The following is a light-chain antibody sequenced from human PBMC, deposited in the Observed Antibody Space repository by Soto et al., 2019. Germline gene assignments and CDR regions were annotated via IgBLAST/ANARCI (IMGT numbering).Light chain of an antibody. J-gene: IGKJ1*01. CDR1: QSISSW. CDR3: QQYRSYSWT. V-gene: IGKV1-5*03. CDR2: KAS. Sequence: DIQMTQSPSTLSASVGDRVTITCRASQSISSWLAWYQEKPGKAPKLLIYKASTLESGVPSRFSGSGSGTEFTLSISSLQPDDFATYYCQQYRSYSWTFGQGPKVEI.